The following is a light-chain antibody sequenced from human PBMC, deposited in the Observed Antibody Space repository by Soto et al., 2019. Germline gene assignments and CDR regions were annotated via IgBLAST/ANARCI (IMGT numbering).Light chain of an antibody. V-gene: IGKV3-20*01. CDR1: QTITNNY. CDR3: QQYGTSPIT. J-gene: IGKJ5*01. CDR2: GAS. Sequence: EIVLTQSPGTLSLSPGERATLSCRTSQTITNNYLAWYQQKPGQAPRRLIYGASSRVTGIPDRFSGSGSGTDFTLTISRLEPEDFAVYYCQQYGTSPITFGQGTRLEIK.